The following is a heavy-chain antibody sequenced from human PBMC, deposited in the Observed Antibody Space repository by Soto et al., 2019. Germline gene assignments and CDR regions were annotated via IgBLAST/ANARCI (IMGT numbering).Heavy chain of an antibody. CDR3: ARIIAAAGGRRYFDL. V-gene: IGHV3-11*05. CDR1: GFTFSDYY. Sequence: QVQLVESGGGLVKPGGSLSLSCAASGFTFSDYYMSWIRQAPGKGLEWVSYINSSSSYTNYADSVKGRFTISRDNAKNSLYLQMNSLRAEDTAMYYCARIIAAAGGRRYFDLWGRGTLVTVSS. D-gene: IGHD6-13*01. CDR2: INSSSSYT. J-gene: IGHJ2*01.